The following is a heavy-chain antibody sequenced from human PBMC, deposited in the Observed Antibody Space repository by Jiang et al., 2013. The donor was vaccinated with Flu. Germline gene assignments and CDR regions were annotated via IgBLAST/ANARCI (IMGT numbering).Heavy chain of an antibody. V-gene: IGHV1-69*06. CDR2: VIPIFTTI. CDR1: GGSFSNFG. D-gene: IGHD3-10*01. CDR3: AREDPVLGSGSFDY. Sequence: GAEVKKPGSSVKVSCKASGGSFSNFGISWVRQAPGQGLEWVGGVIPIFTTINYAQNFQGRVTIIADKSTTTAYMDLSSLSSEDTAVYYCAREDPVLGSGSFDYWGQGTLVTVSS. J-gene: IGHJ4*02.